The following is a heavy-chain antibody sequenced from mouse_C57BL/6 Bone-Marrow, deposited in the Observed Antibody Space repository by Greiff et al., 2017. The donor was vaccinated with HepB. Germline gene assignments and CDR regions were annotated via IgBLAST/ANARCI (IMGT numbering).Heavy chain of an antibody. CDR2: ISSGGDYI. CDR3: TRVIYYYGSSSYYYAMDY. J-gene: IGHJ4*01. V-gene: IGHV5-9-1*02. Sequence: EVHLVESGEGLVKPGGSLKLSCAAYGFTFSSYAMSWVRQTPEKRLEWVAYISSGGDYIYYADTVKGRFTISRDNARNTLYLQMSSLKSEDTAMYYCTRVIYYYGSSSYYYAMDYWGQGTSVTVSS. CDR1: GFTFSSYA. D-gene: IGHD1-1*01.